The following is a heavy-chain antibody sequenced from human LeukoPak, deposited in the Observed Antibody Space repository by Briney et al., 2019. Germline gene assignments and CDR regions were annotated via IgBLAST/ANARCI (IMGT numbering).Heavy chain of an antibody. V-gene: IGHV3-11*03. Sequence: GGPLRLSCAASGFTFSDYYMSWIRQAPGKGLEWVSYISSSSSYTNYADSVKGRFTISRDNAKNSLYLQMTSLRAEDTAAYYCARRFWYAFDIWGQGTMVTVSS. D-gene: IGHD3-3*01. CDR1: GFTFSDYY. CDR2: ISSSSSYT. J-gene: IGHJ3*02. CDR3: ARRFWYAFDI.